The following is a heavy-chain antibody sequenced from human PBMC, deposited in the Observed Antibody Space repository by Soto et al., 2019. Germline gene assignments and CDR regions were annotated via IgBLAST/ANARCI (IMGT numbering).Heavy chain of an antibody. D-gene: IGHD3-3*01. CDR3: ARVVGITIFGVVISGPVQH. V-gene: IGHV4-34*01. CDR2: INHSGST. CDR1: GGSFSGYY. J-gene: IGHJ1*01. Sequence: TSETLSLTCAVYGGSFSGYYWSWIRQPPGKGLEWIGEINHSGSTNYNPSLKSRVTISVDTSKNQFSLKLSSVTAADTAVYYCARVVGITIFGVVISGPVQHWGQGTLVTVSS.